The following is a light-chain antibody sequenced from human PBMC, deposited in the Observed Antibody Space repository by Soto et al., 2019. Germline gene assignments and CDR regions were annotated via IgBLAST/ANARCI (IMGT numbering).Light chain of an antibody. Sequence: VMTQSPDSLAVSLGERATINCKSSQSVLYSDGNTYLNWFQQRPGQSPRRLIYKVSNRDSGVPDRFSGSGSGTDFKLKISRVEAEDVGVYECMQGTHWPPTFGQGTKVDIK. CDR1: QSVLYSDGNTY. CDR3: MQGTHWPPT. CDR2: KVS. J-gene: IGKJ1*01. V-gene: IGKV2-30*01.